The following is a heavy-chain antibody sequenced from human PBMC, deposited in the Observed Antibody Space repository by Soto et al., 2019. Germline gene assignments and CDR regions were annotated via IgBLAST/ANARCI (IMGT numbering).Heavy chain of an antibody. D-gene: IGHD3-10*01. J-gene: IGHJ4*02. V-gene: IGHV3-23*01. Sequence: EVPLLESGGGLVQPGGSLRLSCAASGFTFSSYSMKWVRQAPGKGLEWVGSVGGGGGNTFDADSVKGRFTISRDDSQHTLYLQMNSLRAEDSVVYFCAKWDSGSGRSPPLINYCGQGTLGTVSS. CDR2: VGGGGGNT. CDR1: GFTFSSYS. CDR3: AKWDSGSGRSPPLINY.